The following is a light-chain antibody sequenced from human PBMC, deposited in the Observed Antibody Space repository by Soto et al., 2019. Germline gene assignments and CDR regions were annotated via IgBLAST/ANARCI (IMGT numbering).Light chain of an antibody. CDR2: EGS. J-gene: IGLJ3*02. CDR1: SSDVGSYNL. Sequence: QSALTQPASVSGSPGQSITISCTGTSSDVGSYNLVSWYQQHPGKAPKLMIYEGSKRPSGVSNRFSGSKSGNTASLTISGLQAEDEADYYCCSYEGSSTSWVFGGGTKLTVL. V-gene: IGLV2-23*01. CDR3: CSYEGSSTSWV.